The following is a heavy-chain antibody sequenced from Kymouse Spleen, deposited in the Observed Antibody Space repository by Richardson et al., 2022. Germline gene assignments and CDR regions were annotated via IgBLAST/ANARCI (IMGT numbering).Heavy chain of an antibody. CDR2: IYYSGST. D-gene: IGHD6-13*01. CDR1: GGSVSSGSYY. Sequence: QVQLQESGPGLVKPSETLSLTCTVSGGSVSSGSYYWSWIRQPPGKGLEWIGYIYYSGSTNYNPSLKSRVTISVDTSKNQFSLKLSSVTAADTAVYYCARVESSSWPYYYYYGMDVWGQGTTVTVSS. J-gene: IGHJ6*02. CDR3: ARVESSSWPYYYYYGMDV. V-gene: IGHV4-61*01.